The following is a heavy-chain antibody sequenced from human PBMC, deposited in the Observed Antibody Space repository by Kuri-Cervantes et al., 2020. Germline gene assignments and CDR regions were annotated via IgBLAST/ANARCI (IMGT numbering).Heavy chain of an antibody. Sequence: SVKVSCKASGGTFSSYAISWVRQAPGQGLEWMGGIIPIFGTANYAQKFQGKVTITADKSTSTAYMELSSLRSEDTAVYYCARGPHYGDYVVFNAFDIWGQGTMVTVSS. CDR2: IIPIFGTA. CDR3: ARGPHYGDYVVFNAFDI. CDR1: GGTFSSYA. D-gene: IGHD4-17*01. V-gene: IGHV1-69*06. J-gene: IGHJ3*02.